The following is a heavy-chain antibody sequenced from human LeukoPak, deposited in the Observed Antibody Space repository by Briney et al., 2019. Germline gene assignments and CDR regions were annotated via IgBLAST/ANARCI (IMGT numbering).Heavy chain of an antibody. CDR3: ARRGSSGYYFLDY. D-gene: IGHD3-22*01. Sequence: GGSLRLSCAASGFTFSDYYMSWIRQAPGKGLEWVSYISSSSSYANYADSVKGRFTISRDNAKNSLYLQMNSLRAEDTAVYYCARRGSSGYYFLDYWGQGTRVTVSS. CDR2: ISSSSSYA. J-gene: IGHJ4*02. V-gene: IGHV3-11*06. CDR1: GFTFSDYY.